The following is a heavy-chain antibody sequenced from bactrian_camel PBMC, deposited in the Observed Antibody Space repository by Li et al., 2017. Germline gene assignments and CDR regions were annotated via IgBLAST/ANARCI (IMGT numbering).Heavy chain of an antibody. V-gene: IGHV3S6*01. Sequence: HVQLVESGGGSVQAGMSLRLSCAASGYTSKICSWNWYRQPPGKSRELVSSIFANGGTHYADSVKGRFTISQDNAGGNTASLQMSSSKPEDTAMYYCNIGLCGTWPPGEDNYWGQGTQVTVS. CDR1: GYTSKICS. D-gene: IGHD5*01. J-gene: IGHJ4*01. CDR3: NIGLCGTWPPGEDNY. CDR2: IFANGGT.